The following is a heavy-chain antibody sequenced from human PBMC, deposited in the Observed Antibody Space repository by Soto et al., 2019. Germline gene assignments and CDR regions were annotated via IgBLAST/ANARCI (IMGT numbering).Heavy chain of an antibody. D-gene: IGHD3-10*01. V-gene: IGHV3-23*01. CDR1: GFTFISYA. Sequence: EVQLLESGGGLVQPGGSLRLSCAGSGFTFISYAMNWARQAPGKGLEWVSTIRGGGNAPFSADSVRGRFTISRDNSKNTVTLQMNNLGVDDTAVYFCARKVPGSTSRPDYWYFDLWGRGTLVTVSS. J-gene: IGHJ2*01. CDR3: ARKVPGSTSRPDYWYFDL. CDR2: IRGGGNAP.